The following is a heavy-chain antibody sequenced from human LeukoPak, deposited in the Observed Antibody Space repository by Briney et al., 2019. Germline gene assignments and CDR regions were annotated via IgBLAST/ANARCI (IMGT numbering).Heavy chain of an antibody. J-gene: IGHJ3*02. CDR3: ARTYYYDSSGPDDAFDI. V-gene: IGHV4-38-2*02. D-gene: IGHD3-22*01. Sequence: PSETLSLTCTVSGYSISSGYYWGWIRQPPGKGLEWIGSIYYSGSTYYNPSLKSRVTISVDTSKNQFSLKLSSVTAADTAVYYCARTYYYDSSGPDDAFDIWGQGTMVTVSS. CDR1: GYSISSGYY. CDR2: IYYSGST.